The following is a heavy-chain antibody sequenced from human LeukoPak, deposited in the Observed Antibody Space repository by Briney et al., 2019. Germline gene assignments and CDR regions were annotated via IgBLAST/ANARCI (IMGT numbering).Heavy chain of an antibody. J-gene: IGHJ5*02. Sequence: GGSLRLSCAASGFTFSSYGMNWVRQAPGKGLEWVSAISGSGNRTFYADSVKGRFTISRDNSKNTLYLHMNSLRAEDTAVYYCARDTEGWFDPWGQGTLVTVSS. CDR3: ARDTEGWFDP. V-gene: IGHV3-23*01. CDR2: ISGSGNRT. CDR1: GFTFSSYG.